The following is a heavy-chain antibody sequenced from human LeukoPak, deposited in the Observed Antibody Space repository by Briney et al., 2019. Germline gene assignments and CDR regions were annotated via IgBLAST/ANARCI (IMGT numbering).Heavy chain of an antibody. D-gene: IGHD2-2*01. J-gene: IGHJ4*02. CDR1: GFTFSSYA. CDR2: ISGRGGST. CDR3: AKVASLCTSTSCVRGGFDY. V-gene: IGHV3-23*01. Sequence: AGGSLRLSCAASGFTFSSYALTWVRQAPGKGLEWVSGISGRGGSTYYADSVKGRFTISRDNSKNTLYLQMNSLRAEDTAKYYCAKVASLCTSTSCVRGGFDYWGQGTLVTVSS.